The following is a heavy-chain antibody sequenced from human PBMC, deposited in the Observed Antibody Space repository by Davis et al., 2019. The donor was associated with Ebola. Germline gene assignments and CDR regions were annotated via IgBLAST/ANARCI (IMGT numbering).Heavy chain of an antibody. Sequence: ASVKVSCKASGYTFTSYDINWVRQATGQGLEWMGWMNPNSGNTGYAQKFQGRVTMTRNTSISTAYMELSSLRSEDTAVYYCARGPRYCSGGSCDVFDYWGQGTLVTVSS. CDR3: ARGPRYCSGGSCDVFDY. CDR2: MNPNSGNT. V-gene: IGHV1-8*01. J-gene: IGHJ4*02. CDR1: GYTFTSYD. D-gene: IGHD2-15*01.